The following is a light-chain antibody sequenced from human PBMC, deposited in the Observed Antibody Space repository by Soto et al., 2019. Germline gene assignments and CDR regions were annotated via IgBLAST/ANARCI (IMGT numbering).Light chain of an antibody. J-gene: IGLJ3*02. Sequence: QSVLTQPPSASGTPGQRVTTSCSGSSSHIGSNYVYWYQQLPGTAPKLLLYSNNQRPSGVTDRCSGSKSGTSASLAISGLRSEDEADCYCAAWDESLSGRVFGGGTKLTVL. CDR1: SSHIGSNY. CDR2: SNN. CDR3: AAWDESLSGRV. V-gene: IGLV1-47*02.